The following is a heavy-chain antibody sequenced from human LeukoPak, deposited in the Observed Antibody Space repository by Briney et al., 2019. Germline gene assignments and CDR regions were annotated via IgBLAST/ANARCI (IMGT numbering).Heavy chain of an antibody. Sequence: ASETLSLTCTVSGGSISTYDWSWIRQPPGKGLEWIGYIYYSGSTNYNPSLKSRVTISVDTSKNQFSLKLSSVTAADTAVYYCARLPLQKYWYFDLWGRGTLVTVSS. CDR3: ARLPLQKYWYFDL. D-gene: IGHD4-11*01. V-gene: IGHV4-59*01. CDR1: GGSISTYD. J-gene: IGHJ2*01. CDR2: IYYSGST.